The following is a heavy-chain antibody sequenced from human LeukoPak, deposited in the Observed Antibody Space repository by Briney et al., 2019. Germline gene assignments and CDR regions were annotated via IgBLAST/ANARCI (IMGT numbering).Heavy chain of an antibody. V-gene: IGHV3-7*01. CDR2: IKEDGSEK. CDR3: AREWGSGWFPNY. J-gene: IGHJ4*02. CDR1: GFTFTTYW. Sequence: GGSLRLSCAASGFTFTTYWMSWVRQAPGTGLHWVANIKEDGSEKYYADSVKGRFTISRDNAKNSLYLQMNTLRADDTAVYYCAREWGSGWFPNYWGQGILVTVSS. D-gene: IGHD6-13*01.